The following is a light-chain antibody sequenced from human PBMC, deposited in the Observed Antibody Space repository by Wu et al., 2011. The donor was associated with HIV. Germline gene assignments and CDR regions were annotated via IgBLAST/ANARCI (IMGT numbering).Light chain of an antibody. CDR1: QSVSSSY. CDR3: QQYGSSPWT. Sequence: EIVLTQSPDTLSLSPGERATLSCRASQSVSSSYLVWYQQKPGQAPRLLIYGASTRATGIPDRFSGSGSGTDFTLTISRLEPEDFAVYYCQQYGSSPWTFGQGTKVE. J-gene: IGKJ1*01. V-gene: IGKV3-20*01. CDR2: GAS.